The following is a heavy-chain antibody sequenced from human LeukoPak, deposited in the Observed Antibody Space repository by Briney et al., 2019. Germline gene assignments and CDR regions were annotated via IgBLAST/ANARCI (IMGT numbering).Heavy chain of an antibody. Sequence: SETLSLTCAVYGGSFSGYYWGWIRQPPGKGLEWIGSIYYSGSTYYNPSLKSRVTISVDKSKNQFSLKLSSVTAADTAVYYCARHEYLHYYGLWFDPWGQGTLVTVSS. D-gene: IGHD3-10*01. J-gene: IGHJ5*02. CDR2: IYYSGST. CDR1: GGSFSGYY. CDR3: ARHEYLHYYGLWFDP. V-gene: IGHV4-39*01.